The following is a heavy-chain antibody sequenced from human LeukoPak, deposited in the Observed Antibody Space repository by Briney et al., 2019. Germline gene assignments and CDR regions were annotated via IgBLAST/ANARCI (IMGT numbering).Heavy chain of an antibody. CDR2: IYSGGST. V-gene: IGHV3-66*01. CDR1: GFTVSNYY. Sequence: GGSLRLSCAASGFTVSNYYMSWVRQAPGKGLEWVSVIYSGGSTYYADSVKGRFTISRDNSKNTLYLQMNSLRAEDTAVYYCARYPDYGDYIWAFDIWGQGIMVTVSS. CDR3: ARYPDYGDYIWAFDI. J-gene: IGHJ3*02. D-gene: IGHD4-17*01.